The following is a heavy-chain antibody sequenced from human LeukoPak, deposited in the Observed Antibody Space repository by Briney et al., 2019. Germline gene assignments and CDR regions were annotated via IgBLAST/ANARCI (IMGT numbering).Heavy chain of an antibody. Sequence: SQTLSLTCAISGDSVSSNSGAWDWIRQSPSRGLEWLGRTYYRSTWYNEYALSVKSRITINPDTSKNQFTLQLNSVTPEDTAVYYCARVRNGVFEYWGQGTLVTVSS. D-gene: IGHD1-14*01. J-gene: IGHJ4*02. CDR1: GDSVSSNSGA. V-gene: IGHV6-1*01. CDR2: TYYRSTWYN. CDR3: ARVRNGVFEY.